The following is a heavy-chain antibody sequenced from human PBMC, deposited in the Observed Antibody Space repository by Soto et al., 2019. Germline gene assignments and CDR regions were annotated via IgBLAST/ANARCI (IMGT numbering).Heavy chain of an antibody. CDR1: GYIFSTYW. V-gene: IGHV5-10-1*01. D-gene: IGHD2-15*01. CDR2: INPSDSQT. CDR3: ARFRAMAAAWFEP. J-gene: IGHJ5*02. Sequence: GESLKISCKGSGYIFSTYWITWVRQMPGKGLEWMGRINPSDSQTDYSPSFRGHVAFSVDKSVSAAYLQLSSLKASDTGVYFCARFRAMAAAWFEPWGQGTMVTVPS.